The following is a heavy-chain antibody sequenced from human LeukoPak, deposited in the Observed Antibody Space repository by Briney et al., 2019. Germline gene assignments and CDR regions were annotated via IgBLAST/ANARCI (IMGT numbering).Heavy chain of an antibody. V-gene: IGHV3-48*03. Sequence: GGSLRLSCAASGFTFSSYEMNWVRQAPGKGLEWVSYISSSGSTIYYADSVKGRFTISRDNAKNSLYLQMNSLRAEDTAVYYCASNYDPRGRYFDYWGQGTLVTVSS. J-gene: IGHJ4*02. CDR3: ASNYDPRGRYFDY. D-gene: IGHD3-22*01. CDR1: GFTFSSYE. CDR2: ISSSGSTI.